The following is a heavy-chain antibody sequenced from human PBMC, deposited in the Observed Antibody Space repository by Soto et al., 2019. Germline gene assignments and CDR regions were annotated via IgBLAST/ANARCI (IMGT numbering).Heavy chain of an antibody. CDR3: ASLWGWFGDY. CDR1: GGSISSYY. J-gene: IGHJ4*02. CDR2: IYYSGST. D-gene: IGHD3-10*01. Sequence: QVQLQESGPGLVKPSETLSLTCTVSGGSISSYYWSWIRQPPGKGLEWIGYIYYSGSTNYNPSLKSRVTTAVDTSKTKFSLKLSSVTAADTAVYCCASLWGWFGDYWGPGTLVTVSS. V-gene: IGHV4-59*08.